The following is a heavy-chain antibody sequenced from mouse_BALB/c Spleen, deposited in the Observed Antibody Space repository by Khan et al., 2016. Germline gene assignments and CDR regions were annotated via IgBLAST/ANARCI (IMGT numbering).Heavy chain of an antibody. J-gene: IGHJ4*01. V-gene: IGHV14-4*02. CDR3: IACDYNAVDY. Sequence: VQLQQSGAELVRSGASVKLSCTASGFNIKDYYMHWVKQRPEQGLEWIGWIDPDNGDTEYAPKFQGKATMTADTSSNTAYLQLSSLTSEDTAVYYCIACDYNAVDYWGQGTSVTVSS. CDR1: GFNIKDYY. CDR2: IDPDNGDT.